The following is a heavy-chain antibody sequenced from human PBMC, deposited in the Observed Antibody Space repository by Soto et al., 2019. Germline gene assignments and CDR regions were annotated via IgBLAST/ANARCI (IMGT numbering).Heavy chain of an antibody. Sequence: GGSLRLSCAASGFTFSSYGVHWVRQAPGKGLEWVAVISYDGSNKYYADSVKGRFTISRDNSKNALYLQMNSLRAEDTAVYYCAKDSGDSSSWYYSVAGSYYYGMDVWGQGTTVTVSS. V-gene: IGHV3-30*18. J-gene: IGHJ6*02. CDR2: ISYDGSNK. CDR3: AKDSGDSSSWYYSVAGSYYYGMDV. D-gene: IGHD6-13*01. CDR1: GFTFSSYG.